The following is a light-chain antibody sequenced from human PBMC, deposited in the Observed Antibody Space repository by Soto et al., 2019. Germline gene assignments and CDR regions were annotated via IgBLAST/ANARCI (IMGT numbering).Light chain of an antibody. Sequence: QSALTQPASVSGSPGQSITISFTGTSSDVGGYNYVSWYQQHPGKAPKLMIYDVSNRPSGVSNRFSGSKSGNTASLTISGLQAEDEADYYCKSYTSSNTWVFGGGTQLTVL. V-gene: IGLV2-14*03. CDR1: SSDVGGYNY. J-gene: IGLJ7*01. CDR3: KSYTSSNTWV. CDR2: DVS.